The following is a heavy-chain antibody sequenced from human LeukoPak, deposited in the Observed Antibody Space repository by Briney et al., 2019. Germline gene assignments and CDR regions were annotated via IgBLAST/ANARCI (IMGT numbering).Heavy chain of an antibody. J-gene: IGHJ5*02. D-gene: IGHD5-18*01. CDR1: GYTFTSYA. CDR3: ARVDTVMTHWFDP. Sequence: ASVKVSCKASGYTFTSYAMHWVRQAPGQRLEWMGWINAGNGKTKYSQKFQGRVTVTRDTAANTAYLELSSLRSDGTAVYYCARVDTVMTHWFDPWGQGTLVTVSS. V-gene: IGHV1-3*01. CDR2: INAGNGKT.